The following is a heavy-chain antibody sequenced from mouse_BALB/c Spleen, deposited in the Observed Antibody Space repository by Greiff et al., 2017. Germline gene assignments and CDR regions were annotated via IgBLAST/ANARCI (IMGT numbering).Heavy chain of an antibody. CDR1: GFTFTDYY. CDR3: ARGKDYYGSSYWYFDV. V-gene: IGHV7-3*02. J-gene: IGHJ1*01. D-gene: IGHD1-1*01. Sequence: DVMLVESGGGLVQPGGSLRLSCATSGFTFTDYYMSWVRQPPGKALEWLGFIRNKANGYTTEYSASVKGRFTISRDNSQSILYLQMNTLRAEDSATYYCARGKDYYGSSYWYFDVWGAGTTVTVSS. CDR2: IRNKANGYTT.